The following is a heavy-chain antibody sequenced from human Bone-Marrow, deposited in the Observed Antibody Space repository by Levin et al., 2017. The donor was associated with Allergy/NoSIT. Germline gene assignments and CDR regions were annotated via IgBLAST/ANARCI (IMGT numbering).Heavy chain of an antibody. V-gene: IGHV4-39*01. D-gene: IGHD3-9*01. CDR1: GDSISSPNSF. J-gene: IGHJ5*01. Sequence: SETLSLTCTVSGDSISSPNSFWGWIRQPPERGLEWIGTMSSSGNSYYNPSLKSRVSFSVDTSRNKFSLRLTSVSAAATAKYFCARHIADASLILGLDRALDSWGQGTLATVSP. CDR3: ARHIADASLILGLDRALDS. CDR2: MSSSGNS.